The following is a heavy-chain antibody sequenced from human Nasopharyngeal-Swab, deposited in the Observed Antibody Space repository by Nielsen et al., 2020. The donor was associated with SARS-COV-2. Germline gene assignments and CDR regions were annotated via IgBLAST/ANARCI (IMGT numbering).Heavy chain of an antibody. CDR2: FFHSGGT. Sequence: SDTLSLTCSVSGRSISSYYWNWIRQSPGKGLEWIGYFFHSGGTNYNSSFKSRVTISIDTSNNQVSLKFSSVTAADTAVYYCARKASSSWYSGWFDPWGQGTLVTVSS. CDR1: GRSISSYY. J-gene: IGHJ5*02. V-gene: IGHV4-59*07. CDR3: ARKASSSWYSGWFDP. D-gene: IGHD6-13*01.